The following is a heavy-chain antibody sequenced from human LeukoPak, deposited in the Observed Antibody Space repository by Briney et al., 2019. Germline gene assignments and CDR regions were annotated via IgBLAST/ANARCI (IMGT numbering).Heavy chain of an antibody. Sequence: GESLRLSCAASGFTFSSYAMSWVRQAPGKGLEWVSGISTSGGSSSYADSVKGRFTISRDNPRNTLYLQMNSLRAEDTAVYYCARGVAAAGRALDYWGQGTLVTVSS. CDR3: ARGVAAAGRALDY. CDR2: ISTSGGSS. J-gene: IGHJ4*02. D-gene: IGHD6-13*01. CDR1: GFTFSSYA. V-gene: IGHV3-23*01.